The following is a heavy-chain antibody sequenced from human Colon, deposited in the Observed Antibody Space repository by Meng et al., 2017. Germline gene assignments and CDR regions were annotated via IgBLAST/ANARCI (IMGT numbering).Heavy chain of an antibody. J-gene: IGHJ4*02. CDR2: ISSSSS. CDR1: GFTFSSYS. CDR3: ARGRVVVVASPSDY. Sequence: EVQLVESGGGLVKPGGSLILSCAASGFTFSSYSMNCVRQAPGKGREWVSSISSSSSYADSVKGRFTISRDNAKNSLYLQMNSLRAEDTAVYYCARGRVVVVASPSDYWGQGTLVTVSS. D-gene: IGHD2-15*01. V-gene: IGHV3-21*01.